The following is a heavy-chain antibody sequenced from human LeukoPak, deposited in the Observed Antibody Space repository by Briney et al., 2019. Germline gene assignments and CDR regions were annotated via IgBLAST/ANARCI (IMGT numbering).Heavy chain of an antibody. D-gene: IGHD4-17*01. Sequence: GGSLRLSCAASGFTFSTYWMHWVRQVPGKGLVWVSRINTDGSSTSYADSVKGRFTISRDNSKNTLYLQMNSLRAEDTAVYYCAKDPGYGDYVDYWGQGTLVTVSS. V-gene: IGHV3-74*01. CDR2: INTDGSST. CDR3: AKDPGYGDYVDY. CDR1: GFTFSTYW. J-gene: IGHJ4*02.